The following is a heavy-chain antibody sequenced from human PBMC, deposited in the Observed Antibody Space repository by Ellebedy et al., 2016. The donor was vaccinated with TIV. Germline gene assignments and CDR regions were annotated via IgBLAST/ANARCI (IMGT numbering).Heavy chain of an antibody. CDR3: ARDRRHTVKTGENWFDP. V-gene: IGHV3-7*01. D-gene: IGHD4-17*01. Sequence: GESLKISXAASGFTFSSYWMSWVRQAPGKGLEWVANIKQDGSEKYYVDSVKGRFTISRDNAKNSLYLQMNSLRAEDTAVYYCARDRRHTVKTGENWFDPWGQGTLVTVSS. CDR2: IKQDGSEK. J-gene: IGHJ5*02. CDR1: GFTFSSYW.